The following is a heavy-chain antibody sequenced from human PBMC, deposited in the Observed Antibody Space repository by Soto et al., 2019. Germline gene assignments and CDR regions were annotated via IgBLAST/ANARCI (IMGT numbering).Heavy chain of an antibody. CDR2: IIPILGIA. V-gene: IGHV1-69*02. Sequence: QVQLVQSGAEVKKPGSSVKVSCKASGGTFSSYTISWVRQAPGQGLEWMGRIIPILGIANYAQKFQGRVTINADKSTRTAYMELSSLRSEDTAVYYCARVPPEDDGMDVWGQGTTVTVSS. CDR3: ARVPPEDDGMDV. CDR1: GGTFSSYT. D-gene: IGHD2-15*01. J-gene: IGHJ6*02.